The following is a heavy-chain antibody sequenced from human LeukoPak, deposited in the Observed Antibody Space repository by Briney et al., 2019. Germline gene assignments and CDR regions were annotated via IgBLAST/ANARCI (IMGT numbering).Heavy chain of an antibody. J-gene: IGHJ3*02. CDR2: IVVGSGNT. V-gene: IGHV1-58*02. Sequence: SVKVSCKASGFTCTSSAMQWVRQARGQPLEWIGWIVVGSGNTNYAQKFQERVTITRDMSTSTAYMELSRLRSDDTAVYYCARTRGDIVVGDAFDIWGQGTMVTVSS. D-gene: IGHD2-15*01. CDR3: ARTRGDIVVGDAFDI. CDR1: GFTCTSSA.